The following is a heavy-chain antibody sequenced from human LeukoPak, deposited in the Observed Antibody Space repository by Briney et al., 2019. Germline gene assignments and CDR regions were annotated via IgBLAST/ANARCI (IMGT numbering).Heavy chain of an antibody. CDR1: GFTFSSYA. Sequence: GGSLRLSCAASGFTFSSYAMHWVRQAPGKGLEWVAVISYDGSNKYYADSVKGRFTISRDNSKNTLYLQMNSLRAEDTAVYYCARVGGYYYGMDGWGQGTTVTVSS. CDR3: ARVGGYYYGMDG. D-gene: IGHD2-15*01. V-gene: IGHV3-30-3*01. CDR2: ISYDGSNK. J-gene: IGHJ6*02.